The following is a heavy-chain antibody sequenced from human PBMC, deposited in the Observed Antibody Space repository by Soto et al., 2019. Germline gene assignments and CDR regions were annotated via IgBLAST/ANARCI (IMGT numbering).Heavy chain of an antibody. V-gene: IGHV3-23*01. CDR3: AKSSCYDFWPSNWFDP. CDR1: GCTCSRYA. J-gene: IGHJ5*02. CDR2: ISGSGGST. D-gene: IGHD3-3*01. Sequence: QPGGSLRLSGAASGCTCSRYAMSWVRQARGKGLEWVSAISGSGGSTYYADSVKGRFTISRDNSKNTLYLQMNSLRSEDTAVYYCAKSSCYDFWPSNWFDPWGQGTLVTVS.